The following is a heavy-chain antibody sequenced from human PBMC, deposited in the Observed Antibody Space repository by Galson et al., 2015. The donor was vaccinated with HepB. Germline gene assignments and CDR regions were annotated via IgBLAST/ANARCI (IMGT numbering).Heavy chain of an antibody. CDR2: INAGKDMT. CDR3: ARTSDSYGMDV. V-gene: IGHV1-3*01. Sequence: SVKVSCKASGYTFTRYVMHWVRQAPGQRLEWMGWINAGKDMTKYSQRFQGRVTLTRDTSASTVYMDLTNLGSEDTAVYYCARTSDSYGMDVWGQGTTATVSS. CDR1: GYTFTRYV. J-gene: IGHJ6*02.